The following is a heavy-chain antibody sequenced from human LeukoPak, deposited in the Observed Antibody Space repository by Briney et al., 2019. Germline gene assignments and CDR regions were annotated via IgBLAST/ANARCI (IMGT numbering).Heavy chain of an antibody. J-gene: IGHJ3*02. D-gene: IGHD5-24*01. CDR3: AKLGFRDGYLFPLGAFDI. V-gene: IGHV3-30*02. CDR1: GFTFSSYG. Sequence: PGGSLRLSCAASGFTFSSYGMHWVRQAPGKGLEWVAFIRYDGSNKYYADSVKGRFTISRDNSKNTLYLQMNSLRAEDTAVYYCAKLGFRDGYLFPLGAFDIWGQGTMVTVSS. CDR2: IRYDGSNK.